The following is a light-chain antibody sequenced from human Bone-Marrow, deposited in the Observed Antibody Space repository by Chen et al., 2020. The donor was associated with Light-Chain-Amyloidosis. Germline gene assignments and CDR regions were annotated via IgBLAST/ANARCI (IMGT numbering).Light chain of an antibody. CDR1: QSVLYRSNNKNY. J-gene: IGKJ4*01. V-gene: IGKV4-1*01. Sequence: DIVMTQSPDSLAVSLGERATINCKSSQSVLYRSNNKNYLAWYQQKPGQPPKLLIYWASTRESGVPDRFSGSESGTDFTLTISSLQAEAVAVYYCQQYYSTPPLTFGGGTKVEIK. CDR3: QQYYSTPPLT. CDR2: WAS.